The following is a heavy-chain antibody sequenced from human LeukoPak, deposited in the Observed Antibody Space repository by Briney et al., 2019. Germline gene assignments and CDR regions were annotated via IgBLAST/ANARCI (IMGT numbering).Heavy chain of an antibody. CDR1: GFTFSSYA. J-gene: IGHJ4*02. CDR2: ISGSGGST. Sequence: GGSLRLSCAASGFTFSSYAMSWVRQAPGKGLEWVSAISGSGGSTYYADSVKGRFTISRDNSKNTLYLQMNSLRAEDTAVYYCAKYLKHDYARGVDYWGQGTLVTVSS. CDR3: AKYLKHDYARGVDY. D-gene: IGHD4-17*01. V-gene: IGHV3-23*01.